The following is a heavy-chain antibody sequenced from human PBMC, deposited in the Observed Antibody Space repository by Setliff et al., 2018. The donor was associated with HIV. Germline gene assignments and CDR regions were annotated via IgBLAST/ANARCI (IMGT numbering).Heavy chain of an antibody. CDR1: GYTFTSYY. J-gene: IGHJ5*02. Sequence: ASVKVSCKASGYTFTSYYIHWVRQAPGQGLEWMGVIKPSGGSTNYAQKFQGRVTITTDESTTTAYMELSSLRSEDTALYYCATHPPYRSAWYMRSWGQGTLVTVS. D-gene: IGHD6-19*01. CDR3: ATHPPYRSAWYMRS. CDR2: IKPSGGST. V-gene: IGHV1-46*01.